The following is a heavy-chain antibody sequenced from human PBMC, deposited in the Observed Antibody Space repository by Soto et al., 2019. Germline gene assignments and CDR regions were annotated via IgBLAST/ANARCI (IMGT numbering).Heavy chain of an antibody. Sequence: GESLKISCKGSGYSFTSYWIGWVRQMPGKGLEWMGIIYPGDSDTRYSPSFQGQVTISADKSISTAYLQWSSLKASDTAMYYCARLDSSGYYYVVSFDYWGQGTLVTVSS. CDR3: ARLDSSGYYYVVSFDY. V-gene: IGHV5-51*01. CDR2: IYPGDSDT. J-gene: IGHJ4*02. D-gene: IGHD3-22*01. CDR1: GYSFTSYW.